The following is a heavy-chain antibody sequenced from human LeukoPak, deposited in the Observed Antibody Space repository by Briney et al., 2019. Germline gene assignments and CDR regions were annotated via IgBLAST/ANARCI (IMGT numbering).Heavy chain of an antibody. D-gene: IGHD3-10*01. CDR2: ISSSSSYI. CDR3: AKDVMHYGSGRPYYMDV. J-gene: IGHJ6*03. V-gene: IGHV3-21*01. CDR1: GFTFSSYS. Sequence: PGGSLRLSCAASGFTFSSYSMNWVRQAPGRGLEWVSSISSSSSYIYYADSVRGRFTISRDNAKNSLYLQMNSLRADDTAVYYCAKDVMHYGSGRPYYMDVWGKGTTVIISS.